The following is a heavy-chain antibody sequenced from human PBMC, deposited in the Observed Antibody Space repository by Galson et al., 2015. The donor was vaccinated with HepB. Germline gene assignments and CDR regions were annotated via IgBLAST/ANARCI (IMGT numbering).Heavy chain of an antibody. D-gene: IGHD3-9*01. CDR1: GFSLSTSGVG. V-gene: IGHV2-5*02. CDR3: AHTGTYDILTPFDP. Sequence: PALVKPTQTLTLTCTFSGFSLSTSGVGVGWIRQPPGKALEWLALIYWDDDKRYSPSLKSRLTITKDTSKNQVVLTMTNMDPVDTATYYCAHTGTYDILTPFDPWGQGTLVTVSS. CDR2: IYWDDDK. J-gene: IGHJ5*02.